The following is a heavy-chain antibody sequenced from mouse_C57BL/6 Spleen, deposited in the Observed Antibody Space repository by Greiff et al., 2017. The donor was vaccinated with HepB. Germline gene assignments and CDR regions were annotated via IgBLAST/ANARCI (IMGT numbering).Heavy chain of an antibody. CDR2: INPSSGYT. CDR1: GYTFTSYW. V-gene: IGHV1-7*01. CDR3: AKPICYGNYEGYAMDY. Sequence: QVQLKESGAELAKPGASVKLSCKASGYTFTSYWMHWVKQRPGQGLEWIGYINPSSGYTKYNQKFKDKATLTADKSSSTAYMQLSSLTYEDSAVYYCAKPICYGNYEGYAMDYWGQGTSVTVSS. D-gene: IGHD2-1*01. J-gene: IGHJ4*01.